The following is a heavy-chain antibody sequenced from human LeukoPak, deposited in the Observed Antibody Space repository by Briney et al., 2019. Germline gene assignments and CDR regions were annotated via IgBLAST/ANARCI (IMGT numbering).Heavy chain of an antibody. V-gene: IGHV3-66*01. J-gene: IGHJ6*02. CDR2: IYSGGST. Sequence: GGSLRLSCAASGFTVSSNYMSWVRQAPGKGLEWVSVIYSGGSTYYADSVKGRFTISRDNSKNTLYLQMNSLRAEDTAVYYCARDPLVGAAPSYYYGMDVWGQGTTVTVFS. D-gene: IGHD1-26*01. CDR1: GFTVSSNY. CDR3: ARDPLVGAAPSYYYGMDV.